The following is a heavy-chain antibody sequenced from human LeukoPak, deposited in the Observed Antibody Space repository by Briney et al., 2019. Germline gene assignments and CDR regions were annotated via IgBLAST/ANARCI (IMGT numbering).Heavy chain of an antibody. D-gene: IGHD3-22*01. J-gene: IGHJ4*02. CDR2: IKEDGSEK. CDR3: ARAPVGYDSSGYRHFDY. CDR1: GFSFSSHW. Sequence: PGGSLRLSCGASGFSFSSHWMSWVRQAPGKGLEWVANIKEDGSEKNYVDSVKGRFTVSRDNAKNSLYLQMNSLRVGDTAVYYCARAPVGYDSSGYRHFDYWGQGTLVTVSS. V-gene: IGHV3-7*01.